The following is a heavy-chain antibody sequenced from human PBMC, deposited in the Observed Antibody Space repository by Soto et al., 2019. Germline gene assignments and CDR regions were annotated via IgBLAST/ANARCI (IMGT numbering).Heavy chain of an antibody. CDR1: FEIFTTNW. CDR3: GRDFGSGHADF. CDR2: IHPSDSYT. Sequence: GQSLKISCQTSFEIFTTNWITWVRQMPGKGLEWVGRIHPSDSYTTYNPSLKGHVILSVVKSVKTAYLQWPSLRASDTAIYFCGRDFGSGHADFWGQGTLVTVSS. J-gene: IGHJ4*02. V-gene: IGHV5-10-1*01. D-gene: IGHD1-26*01.